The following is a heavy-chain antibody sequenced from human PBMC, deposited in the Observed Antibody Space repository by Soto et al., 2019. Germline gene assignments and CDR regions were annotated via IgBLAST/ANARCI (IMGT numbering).Heavy chain of an antibody. D-gene: IGHD3-10*01. CDR3: AREKFLLRDRSGRQWFDY. CDR1: GFSFSSYG. V-gene: IGHV3-33*01. Sequence: QVHLVESGGGVVQPGRSLKLSCAASGFSFSSYGMHWVRQAPGKGLEWVAVIWYDGNNKFYGDSVKGRFTISRDNSRNTSXLDTNGLGVEDTAVYYCAREKFLLRDRSGRQWFDYWGQGTLVTVSS. CDR2: IWYDGNNK. J-gene: IGHJ4*02.